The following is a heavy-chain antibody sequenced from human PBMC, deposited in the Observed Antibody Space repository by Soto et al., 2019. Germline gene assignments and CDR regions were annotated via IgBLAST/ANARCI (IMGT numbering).Heavy chain of an antibody. Sequence: ASVKVSCKASGYTFTGYYMHWVRQAPGQGLEWMGIINPSGGSTSYAQKFQGRVTMTRDTSTSTVYMELSSLRSEDTAVYYCARDGWGGSGSYYNKPLWYYYGMDVWGQGTTVTVS. V-gene: IGHV1-46*01. J-gene: IGHJ6*02. CDR2: INPSGGST. CDR1: GYTFTGYY. CDR3: ARDGWGGSGSYYNKPLWYYYGMDV. D-gene: IGHD3-10*01.